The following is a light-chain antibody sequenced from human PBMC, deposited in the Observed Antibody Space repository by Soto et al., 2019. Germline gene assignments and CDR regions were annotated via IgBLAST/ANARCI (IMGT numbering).Light chain of an antibody. CDR1: QSVSSSY. CDR3: QNYGSASLI. CDR2: GAS. J-gene: IGKJ4*01. Sequence: EIVLKQSPGTLSLSPGERATLSCRASQSVSSSYLAWYQQKPGQAPRLLIYGASSRATGIPDRFSGSGSGTDFTHIISRLEREDFAVYNCQNYGSASLIFGGGTKVEIK. V-gene: IGKV3-20*01.